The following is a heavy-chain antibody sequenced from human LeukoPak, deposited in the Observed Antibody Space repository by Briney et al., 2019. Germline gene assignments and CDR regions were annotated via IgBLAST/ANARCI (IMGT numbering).Heavy chain of an antibody. CDR2: IYSSANI. D-gene: IGHD1-26*01. CDR3: ARSPFVGGVGATSWYFDL. CDR1: GASVTSYY. V-gene: IGHV4-4*09. J-gene: IGHJ2*01. Sequence: SETLSLTCTVSGASVTSYYWTWIRQPPGKELEWIGNIYSSANINFNPSLKSRVTISLDASKSHFSLKLNSVSAADTAIYYCARSPFVGGVGATSWYFDLRGRGALVTVSS.